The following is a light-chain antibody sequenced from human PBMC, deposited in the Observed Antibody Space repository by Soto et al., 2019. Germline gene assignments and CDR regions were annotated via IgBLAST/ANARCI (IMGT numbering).Light chain of an antibody. V-gene: IGKV3-15*01. CDR2: GAS. CDR3: QQYNNWPPIT. CDR1: ESVSSN. J-gene: IGKJ5*01. Sequence: EIVMTQSPATLSVSPGERATLSCRASESVSSNLAGYEQKPCQAATVLIYGASTRATGIPARFSGSVSGTEFTLTISSLQSEDFAVYYCQQYNNWPPITFGQGTRLEIK.